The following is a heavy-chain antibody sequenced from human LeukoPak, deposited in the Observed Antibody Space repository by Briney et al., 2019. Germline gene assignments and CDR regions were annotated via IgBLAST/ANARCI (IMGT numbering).Heavy chain of an antibody. V-gene: IGHV1-69*13. CDR1: GGTFSSYA. CDR3: ARYGTEYYFDY. D-gene: IGHD1-7*01. J-gene: IGHJ4*01. CDR2: IIPIFGTA. Sequence: GASVKVSCTASGGTFSSYAISWVRQAPGQGLEWMGGIIPIFGTANYAQKFQGRVTITADESTSTAYMELSSLRSEDTAVYYCARYGTEYYFDYWGQEPWSPSPQ.